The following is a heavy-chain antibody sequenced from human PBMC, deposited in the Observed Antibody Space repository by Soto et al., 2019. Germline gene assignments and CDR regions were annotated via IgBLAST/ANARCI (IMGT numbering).Heavy chain of an antibody. CDR2: INHRGST. Sequence: QVQLQQWGAGLLKPSETLSLTCAVYGGSFSGYYWSWIRQPPGKGLEWIGEINHRGSTNYNPALESRLTISVDTSKNQFSLELSSVTAADTAVYYCARGYYYGSGSYEERTYYFDYWGQGTLVTVSS. CDR1: GGSFSGYY. J-gene: IGHJ4*02. V-gene: IGHV4-34*01. CDR3: ARGYYYGSGSYEERTYYFDY. D-gene: IGHD3-10*01.